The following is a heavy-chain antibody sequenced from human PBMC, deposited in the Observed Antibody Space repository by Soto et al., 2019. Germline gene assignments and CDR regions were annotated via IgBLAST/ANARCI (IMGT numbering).Heavy chain of an antibody. J-gene: IGHJ4*02. CDR1: GFTFSSYG. V-gene: IGHV3-30*18. CDR3: AKDSHLSFDY. CDR2: ISYDGSNK. Sequence: GGSLRLSCAASGFTFSSYGMHWVRQAPGKGLEWVAVISYDGSNKYYTDSVKGRFTISRDNSKNTLYLQMNSLRAEDTAVYYCAKDSHLSFDYWGQGTLVTVSS.